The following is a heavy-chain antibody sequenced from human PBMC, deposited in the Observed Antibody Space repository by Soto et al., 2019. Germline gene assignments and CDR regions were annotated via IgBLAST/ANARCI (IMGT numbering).Heavy chain of an antibody. J-gene: IGHJ4*02. D-gene: IGHD6-6*01. CDR3: AREPIAAYFDY. Sequence: QVQLQESGPGLVKPSETLSLTCTVSGGSISSYYWSWIRQPPGKGLEWIGYIYYSGSTNYNPSLKSRVTISVDTYQNQFSLKLSSVTAADTAVYYCAREPIAAYFDYWGQGTLVTVSS. CDR1: GGSISSYY. V-gene: IGHV4-59*01. CDR2: IYYSGST.